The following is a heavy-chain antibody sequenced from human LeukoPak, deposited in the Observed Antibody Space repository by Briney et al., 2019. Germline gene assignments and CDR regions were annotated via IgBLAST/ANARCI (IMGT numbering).Heavy chain of an antibody. Sequence: LETLSLTCTVSGGSINNYYWSWIRQPAGKGLEWIGRIYTSGNTNYNPSLKSRVTMSVDTSKNQFSLKLSSVTAADTAVYYCARVGSPYHFDYWGQGTLVTVSS. V-gene: IGHV4-4*07. J-gene: IGHJ4*02. CDR3: ARVGSPYHFDY. CDR2: IYTSGNT. D-gene: IGHD2-2*02. CDR1: GGSINNYY.